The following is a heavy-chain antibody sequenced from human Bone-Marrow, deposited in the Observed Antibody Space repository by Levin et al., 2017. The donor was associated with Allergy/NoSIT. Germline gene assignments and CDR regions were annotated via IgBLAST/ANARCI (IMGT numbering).Heavy chain of an antibody. CDR3: AKGRWITMVRAIDY. J-gene: IGHJ4*02. Sequence: GGSLRLSCAASGFTFSSYGMHWVRQAPGKGLEWVAVISYDGSNKYYADSVKGRFTISRDNSKNTLYLQMNSLRAEDTAVYYCAKGRWITMVRAIDYWGQGTLVTVSS. V-gene: IGHV3-30*18. CDR2: ISYDGSNK. CDR1: GFTFSSYG. D-gene: IGHD3-10*01.